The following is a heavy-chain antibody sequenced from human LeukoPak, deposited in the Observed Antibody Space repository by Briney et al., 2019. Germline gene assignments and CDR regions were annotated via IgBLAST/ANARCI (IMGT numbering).Heavy chain of an antibody. J-gene: IGHJ4*02. CDR2: IYYSGST. CDR1: GGSISSGDYY. V-gene: IGHV4-30-4*08. D-gene: IGHD2-2*01. CDR3: AGVHQLLSYYFDY. Sequence: SETLSLTCTVSGGSISSGDYYWSWIRQPPGKGLEWIGYIYYSGSTYYNPSLKSRVTISVDTSKNQFSLKLSSVTAADTAVYYCAGVHQLLSYYFDYWGQGTLVTVSS.